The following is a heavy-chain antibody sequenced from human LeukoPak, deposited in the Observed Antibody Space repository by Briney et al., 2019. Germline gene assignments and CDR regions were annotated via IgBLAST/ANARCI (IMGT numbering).Heavy chain of an antibody. Sequence: SETLSLTCTVSGGSIRSYYWSWLRQPPGKGLEWIGYIYYSGSTNYNPSLKSRVTISVDTSKNQFSLKLSSVTAADTAVYYCARQYSSGWYGGNWFDPWGQGTLVTVSS. CDR2: IYYSGST. CDR1: GGSIRSYY. J-gene: IGHJ5*02. D-gene: IGHD6-19*01. CDR3: ARQYSSGWYGGNWFDP. V-gene: IGHV4-59*08.